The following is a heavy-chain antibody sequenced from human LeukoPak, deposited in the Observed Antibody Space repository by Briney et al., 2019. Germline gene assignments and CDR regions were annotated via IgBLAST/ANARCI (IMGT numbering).Heavy chain of an antibody. Sequence: ASVKVSCKASGYTFTSYGISWVRQAPGQGLEWMGIINPSGGSTSYAQKFQGRVTMTRDMSTSTVYMELSSLRSEDTAVYYCARGIVVVIKGTHAFDIWGQGTMVTVSS. CDR1: GYTFTSYG. CDR3: ARGIVVVIKGTHAFDI. CDR2: INPSGGST. V-gene: IGHV1-46*01. J-gene: IGHJ3*02. D-gene: IGHD3-22*01.